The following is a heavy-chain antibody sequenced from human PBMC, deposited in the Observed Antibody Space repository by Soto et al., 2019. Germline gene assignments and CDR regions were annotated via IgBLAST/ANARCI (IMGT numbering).Heavy chain of an antibody. CDR2: INHSGST. Sequence: SETLSLTCAVYGGSFSGYYWSWIRQPPGKGLEWIGEINHSGSTNYNPSHKSRVTISVDTSKNQISLKLSTLTAADTAVYYCARGHDSNYNGYYYYMDVWGKGTTVTVSS. V-gene: IGHV4-34*01. J-gene: IGHJ6*03. CDR3: ARGHDSNYNGYYYYMDV. CDR1: GGSFSGYY. D-gene: IGHD4-4*01.